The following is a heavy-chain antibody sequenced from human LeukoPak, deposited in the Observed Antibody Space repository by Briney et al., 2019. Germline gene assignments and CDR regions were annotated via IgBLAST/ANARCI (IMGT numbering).Heavy chain of an antibody. D-gene: IGHD5-12*01. J-gene: IGHJ4*02. V-gene: IGHV3-49*03. CDR3: TRDRGAYDLYDY. CDR1: GFTFGDYA. Sequence: GGSLRLSCTASGFTFGDYAMSWIRQAPGKGLEWVGFIRSKAYGETADYAASVKGRFTISRDDSKAIAYLQMNSLRTEDTAVYHCTRDRGAYDLYDYWGQGTLVTVSS. CDR2: IRSKAYGETA.